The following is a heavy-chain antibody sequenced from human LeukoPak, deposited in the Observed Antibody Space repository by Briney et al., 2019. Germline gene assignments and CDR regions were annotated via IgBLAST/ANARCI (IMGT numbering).Heavy chain of an antibody. CDR2: ISPGDSDT. V-gene: IGHV5-51*04. D-gene: IGHD6-25*01. CDR3: PRGVSTPMALGAATLLDY. J-gene: IGHJ4*02. Sequence: GESLKTSCKGSGYSFTNYWIGWVRQMPGKSLESMGIISPGDSDTTYSQSFQRQVTISAHKPISTAYLHWSSLKASDTAIYYCPRGVSTPMALGAATLLDYWGQGTLVTVSS. CDR1: GYSFTNYW.